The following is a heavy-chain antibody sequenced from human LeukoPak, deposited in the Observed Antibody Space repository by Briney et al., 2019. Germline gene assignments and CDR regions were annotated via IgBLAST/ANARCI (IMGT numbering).Heavy chain of an antibody. D-gene: IGHD4-17*01. J-gene: IGHJ4*02. CDR3: ARATYGDYCFDY. V-gene: IGHV4-31*03. CDR1: GGSISSGGYY. CDR2: IYYSGST. Sequence: PSETLSLTCTVSGGSISSGGYYWSWIRQHPGTGLEWIGYIYYSGSTYYNPSLKSRVTISVDTSKNQFSLKLSSVTAADTAVYYCARATYGDYCFDYGGQGTLVTVSS.